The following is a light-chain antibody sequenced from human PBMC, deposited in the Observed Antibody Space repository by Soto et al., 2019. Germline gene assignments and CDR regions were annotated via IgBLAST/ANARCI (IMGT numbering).Light chain of an antibody. J-gene: IGKJ1*01. CDR3: QQSGQSLPWT. CDR2: ATF. Sequence: IVLTQSPGTLSLSPGETATLSCRASQRVSRSYLAWYQQRPGQAPRLLIYATFNRPNGIPDRFSGSGSGTDFTLTISRLEAEDSAVNFCQQSGQSLPWTFGQGTKVEIK. CDR1: QRVSRSY. V-gene: IGKV3-20*01.